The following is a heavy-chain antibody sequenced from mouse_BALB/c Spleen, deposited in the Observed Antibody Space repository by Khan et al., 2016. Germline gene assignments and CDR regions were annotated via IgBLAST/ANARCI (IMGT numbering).Heavy chain of an antibody. CDR3: ARYYGSSYVRGMDY. Sequence: EVQLQESGPSLVKPSQTLSLTCSVTGDSITSGYWNWIRKFPGIKLEYMGYITYSGSTYYNPSLKSRISITRDTSKNQYFLQLISVTTEDTATYYCARYYGSSYVRGMDYWGQGTSVTVSS. CDR2: ITYSGST. D-gene: IGHD1-1*01. J-gene: IGHJ4*01. V-gene: IGHV3-8*02. CDR1: GDSITSGY.